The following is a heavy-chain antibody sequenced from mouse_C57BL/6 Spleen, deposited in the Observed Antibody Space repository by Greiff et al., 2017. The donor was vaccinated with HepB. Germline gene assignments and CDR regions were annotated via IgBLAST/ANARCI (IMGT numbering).Heavy chain of an antibody. J-gene: IGHJ2*01. CDR1: GYTFTSYW. CDR3: ARRNNWDVDY. CDR2: IDPSDSYT. Sequence: VQLQQSGAELVMPGASVKLSCKASGYTFTSYWMHWVKQRPGQGLEWIGEIDPSDSYTNYNQKFKGKSTLTVDKSSSTAYMQLSSLTSEDSAVYYCARRNNWDVDYWGQGTTLTVSS. D-gene: IGHD4-1*01. V-gene: IGHV1-69*01.